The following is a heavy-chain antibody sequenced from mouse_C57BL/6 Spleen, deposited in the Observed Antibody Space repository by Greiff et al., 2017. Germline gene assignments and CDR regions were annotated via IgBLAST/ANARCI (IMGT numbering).Heavy chain of an antibody. CDR2: INPSTGGT. CDR1: GYSFTAYY. CDR3: ARSRDYYWYFDV. Sequence: VQLKESGPELVKPGASVKISCKASGYSFTAYYMNWVKQSPEKSLEWIGEINPSTGGTTYNQKFKAKATLTVDKSSSTAYMQLKSLTSEDSAVYYCARSRDYYWYFDVWGTGTTVTVSS. D-gene: IGHD2-4*01. J-gene: IGHJ1*03. V-gene: IGHV1-42*01.